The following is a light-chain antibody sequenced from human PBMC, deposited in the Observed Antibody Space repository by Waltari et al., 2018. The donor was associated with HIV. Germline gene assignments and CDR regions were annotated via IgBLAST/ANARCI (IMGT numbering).Light chain of an antibody. V-gene: IGLV2-14*01. Sequence: QSALTQPASVSGSPGQSITISCTGPSSDVGGYTSVSWYQHLPGKAPKLMIYEVTNRPSGVSDRFSGSKSGNTASLTISGLQAEDEADYYCSSYTTDSTLVFGAGTKLTVL. CDR3: SSYTTDSTLV. J-gene: IGLJ3*02. CDR1: SSDVGGYTS. CDR2: EVT.